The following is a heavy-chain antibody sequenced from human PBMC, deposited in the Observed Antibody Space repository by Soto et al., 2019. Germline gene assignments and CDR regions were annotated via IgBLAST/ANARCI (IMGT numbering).Heavy chain of an antibody. D-gene: IGHD5-12*01. Sequence: LRLSCAASGFTFSDYYMSWIRQAPGKGLEWVSYISSSGSTIYYADSVKGRFTISRDNAKNSLYLQMNSLRAEDTAVYYCAREDVEMATTSFDYWGQGTLVTVPQ. CDR1: GFTFSDYY. J-gene: IGHJ4*02. V-gene: IGHV3-11*01. CDR2: ISSSGSTI. CDR3: AREDVEMATTSFDY.